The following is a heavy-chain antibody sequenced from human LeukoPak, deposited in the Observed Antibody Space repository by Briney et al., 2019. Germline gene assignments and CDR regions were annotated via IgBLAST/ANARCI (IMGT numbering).Heavy chain of an antibody. CDR2: ISSSSSYI. CDR3: ATYELLLSTY. V-gene: IGHV3-21*01. CDR1: GFTFSSYS. J-gene: IGHJ4*02. Sequence: KPGGSLRLSCAASGFTFSSYSMNWVRQAPGKGLEWVSSISSSSSYIYYADSVKGRFTISRDNSKNSLYLQMNSLRAEDTAVYYCATYELLLSTYWGQGTLVTVSS. D-gene: IGHD2-15*01.